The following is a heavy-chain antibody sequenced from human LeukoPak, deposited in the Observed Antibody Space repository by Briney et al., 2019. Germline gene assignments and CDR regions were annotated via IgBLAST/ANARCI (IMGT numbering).Heavy chain of an antibody. CDR1: GYTLTGYY. J-gene: IGHJ5*02. V-gene: IGHV1-2*02. CDR3: ARVYGSGSPWMNFDP. Sequence: ASVKVSCKASGYTLTGYYMQWVRQAAGQGLEWMGWSNPNSGGTNYAQNFQGRVTMTRDTSISTAYMELRGLISDDTAVYYCARVYGSGSPWMNFDPWGQGTLVTVSS. D-gene: IGHD3-10*01. CDR2: SNPNSGGT.